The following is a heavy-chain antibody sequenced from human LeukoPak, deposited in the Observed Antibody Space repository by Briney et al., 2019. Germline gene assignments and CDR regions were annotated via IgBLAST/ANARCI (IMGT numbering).Heavy chain of an antibody. CDR3: ARDLAGAAGETLFDY. CDR1: GGTFSSYT. D-gene: IGHD1-26*01. Sequence: SVKVSCKASGGTFSSYTISWVRQAPGRGLEWMGRIIPILGIANYAQKFQGRVTITADKSTSTAYMELSSLRSEDTAVYYCARDLAGAAGETLFDYSGQGTLVTVSS. CDR2: IIPILGIA. J-gene: IGHJ4*02. V-gene: IGHV1-69*04.